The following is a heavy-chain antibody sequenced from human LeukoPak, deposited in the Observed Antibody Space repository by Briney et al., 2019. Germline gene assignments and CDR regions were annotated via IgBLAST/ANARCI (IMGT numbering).Heavy chain of an antibody. D-gene: IGHD4-23*01. J-gene: IGHJ3*02. V-gene: IGHV4-30-4*01. CDR2: IYYSGST. CDR3: ARLQHGNSGAFDI. Sequence: SETLSLTCTVSGGSINSGDYYWSWIRQPPGKGLEWIGYIYYSGSTYYNPSLKSRVTISVDTPKNQFSLKLSSVTAADTAVYYCARLQHGNSGAFDIRGQGTMVTVSS. CDR1: GGSINSGDYY.